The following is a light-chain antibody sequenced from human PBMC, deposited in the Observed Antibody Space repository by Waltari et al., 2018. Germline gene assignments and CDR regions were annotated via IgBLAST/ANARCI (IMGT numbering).Light chain of an antibody. Sequence: EIVMTQSPATLSVSPGGGATLSCRASRAIANNVAWYQQRPGQPPRLLIFDASTRATGIPERFSGSWSGPEFTLTISSLQSEDSAVYFCQQFNTGYSFGQGTKLEI. J-gene: IGKJ2*01. V-gene: IGKV3-15*01. CDR1: RAIANN. CDR2: DAS. CDR3: QQFNTGYS.